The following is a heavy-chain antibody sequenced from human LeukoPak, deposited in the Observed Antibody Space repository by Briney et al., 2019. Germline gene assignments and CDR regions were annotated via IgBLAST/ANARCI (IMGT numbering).Heavy chain of an antibody. V-gene: IGHV4-34*01. CDR3: ARGPLGDYYDSSGPGNWFDP. D-gene: IGHD3-22*01. Sequence: SETLSLTCAVYGGSFSGYYWSWIRQPPGKGLEWIGEINHSGSTNYNPSLKSRVTISVDTSKNQFSLKLSSVTAADTAVYYCARGPLGDYYDSSGPGNWFDPWGQGTLVTVSS. J-gene: IGHJ5*02. CDR2: INHSGST. CDR1: GGSFSGYY.